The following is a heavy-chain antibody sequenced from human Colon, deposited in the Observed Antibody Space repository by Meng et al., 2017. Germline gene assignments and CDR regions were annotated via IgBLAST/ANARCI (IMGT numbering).Heavy chain of an antibody. J-gene: IGHJ6*02. Sequence: GGSLRLSCAASGFTFSTYDMNWVRQAPGKGLEWVASISRNSGDIYYADSVKGRFTISRSNSKNSLYLEMISLRAEDTAVYYCARPDFYYNGMDVWGQGPTVTVSS. CDR1: GFTFSTYD. V-gene: IGHV3-21*01. CDR3: ARPDFYYNGMDV. CDR2: ISRNSGDI.